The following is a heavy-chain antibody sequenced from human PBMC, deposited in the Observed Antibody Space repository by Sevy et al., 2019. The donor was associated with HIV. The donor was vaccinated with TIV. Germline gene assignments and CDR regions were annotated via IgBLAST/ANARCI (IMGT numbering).Heavy chain of an antibody. D-gene: IGHD1-26*01. J-gene: IGHJ6*02. Sequence: SETLSLTCTVSVGSISHYYWSWIREPPGKGLEWIGFVYYTGNTKYNPSLKGRVTVALDTSKNQFSLKLNSVTAADTAVYYCVRQGGLVDYGMDVWGPGTTVTVSS. CDR3: VRQGGLVDYGMDV. V-gene: IGHV4-59*01. CDR2: VYYTGNT. CDR1: VGSISHYY.